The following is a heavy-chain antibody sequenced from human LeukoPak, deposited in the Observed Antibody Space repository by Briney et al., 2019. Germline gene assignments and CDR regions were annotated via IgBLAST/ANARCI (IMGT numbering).Heavy chain of an antibody. CDR1: GGSISSYY. J-gene: IGHJ5*02. V-gene: IGHV4-59*01. CDR3: ARHGYSSGSLAWFDP. CDR2: IYYSGST. D-gene: IGHD6-19*01. Sequence: KPSETLSLTCTVAGGSISSYYWSWIRQPPGRGLEWIGYIYYSGSTNYNPSLKRRVTISVDTSKNQFSLKLSSVTAADTAVYYCARHGYSSGSLAWFDPWGQGTQVTVFS.